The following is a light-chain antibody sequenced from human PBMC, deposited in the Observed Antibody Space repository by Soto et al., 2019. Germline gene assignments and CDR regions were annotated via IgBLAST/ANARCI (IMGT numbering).Light chain of an antibody. CDR1: YSNVGSNV. Sequence: QSVLTQPPSASGTPGQRVTISYSGTYSNVGSNVVNWYQQVPGAAPKLVIYSNDRRPSGVPDRFFGSKSGASASLAISGLQTEDEADYYCAAWDDSLIALLFGGGTKLTVL. CDR2: SND. V-gene: IGLV1-44*01. CDR3: AAWDDSLIALL. J-gene: IGLJ3*02.